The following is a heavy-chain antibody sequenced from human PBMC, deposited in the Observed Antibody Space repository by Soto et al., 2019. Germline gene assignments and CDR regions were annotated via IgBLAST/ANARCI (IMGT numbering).Heavy chain of an antibody. CDR1: GFTFNSFY. CDR3: ARRLEY. J-gene: IGHJ4*02. Sequence: DVQLVESGGGLVQPGGSLRLSCAASGFTFNSFYMNWVRQAPGKGLEWVSYISDSGSTMYYADSVKGRFTISRDNAKNSLYLQMNSLRDEDTAVNYCARRLEYWGQGTLVTVSS. V-gene: IGHV3-48*02. CDR2: ISDSGSTM.